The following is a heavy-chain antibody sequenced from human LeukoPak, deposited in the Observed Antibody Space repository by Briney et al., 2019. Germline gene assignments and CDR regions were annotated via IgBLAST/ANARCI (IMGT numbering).Heavy chain of an antibody. CDR1: GFTFSNAW. CDR3: TTGIVGAIGAFDI. V-gene: IGHV3-15*01. CDR2: IKSKTDGGTT. Sequence: PGGSLRLSCAASGFTFSNAWMSWVRQAPGKGLEWVGRIKSKTDGGTTDYAAPGKGRFTISRDDSKNTLDLQMNSLKTEDTAVYYCTTGIVGAIGAFDIWGQGTMVTVSS. J-gene: IGHJ3*02. D-gene: IGHD1-26*01.